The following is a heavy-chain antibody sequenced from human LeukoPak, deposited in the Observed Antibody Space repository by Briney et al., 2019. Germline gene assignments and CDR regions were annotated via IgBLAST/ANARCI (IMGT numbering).Heavy chain of an antibody. J-gene: IGHJ4*02. CDR2: INAGTGNR. V-gene: IGHV1-3*01. Sequence: ASVKVSCKASGYTFTSYAIHWVRQAPGQRLEWMGWINAGTGNRKYSQKFQDRVTITRETSATTAYMELSSLTSEDTAVYYCARVSDDSGWSFDYWGQGTLVTVSS. CDR1: GYTFTSYA. D-gene: IGHD6-19*01. CDR3: ARVSDDSGWSFDY.